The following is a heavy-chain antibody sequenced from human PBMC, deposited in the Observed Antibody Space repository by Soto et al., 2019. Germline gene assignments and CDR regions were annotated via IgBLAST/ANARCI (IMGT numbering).Heavy chain of an antibody. CDR1: GGTFNNYP. D-gene: IGHD5-12*01. CDR2: SIPIFGTA. CDR3: ARGRGYSGDDHYYYFDMDV. Sequence: SVKVSCKASGGTFNNYPITWVRQAPGQGLEWMGGSIPIFGTANYAQKFQGRVTISADESTSTAYMELSSLRSEDTAVYYCARGRGYSGDDHYYYFDMDVWGQGTTVTVSS. J-gene: IGHJ6*02. V-gene: IGHV1-69*13.